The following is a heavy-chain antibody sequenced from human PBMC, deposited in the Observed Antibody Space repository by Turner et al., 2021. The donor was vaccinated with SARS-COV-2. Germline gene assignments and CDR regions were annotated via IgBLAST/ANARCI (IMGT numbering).Heavy chain of an antibody. CDR1: GFTFSSYG. Sequence: QVHLVESGGGVVQPGRSLRLSCAASGFTFSSYGVHWVRQAPGKGLEWVSIISYDGNNQDYADSVKGRITISRDNSKNTLYLQMNSLRAEDTAVYYCAKDRSFRGGTYLFDYWGQGTLVTVSS. J-gene: IGHJ4*02. CDR3: AKDRSFRGGTYLFDY. CDR2: ISYDGNNQ. V-gene: IGHV3-30*18. D-gene: IGHD1-26*01.